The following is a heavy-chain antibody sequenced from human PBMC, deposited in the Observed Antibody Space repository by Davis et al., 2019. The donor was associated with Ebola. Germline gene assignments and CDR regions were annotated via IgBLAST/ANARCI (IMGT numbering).Heavy chain of an antibody. CDR1: GGSISGYY. D-gene: IGHD3-16*01. Sequence: SETLSLTCTLSGGSISGYYLTWIRQPPGKGLEWIGYMYYSGGTNYNTSLKSRVTISADTSKNQVALKLNSVTAADTAVYYCARVHIAYYEEIWGSYSGRNGMDVWGQGTTVTVSS. V-gene: IGHV4-59*12. CDR3: ARVHIAYYEEIWGSYSGRNGMDV. CDR2: MYYSGGT. J-gene: IGHJ6*02.